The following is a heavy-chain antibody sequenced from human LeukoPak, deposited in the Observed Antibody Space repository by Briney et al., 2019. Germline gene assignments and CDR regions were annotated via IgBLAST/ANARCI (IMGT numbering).Heavy chain of an antibody. J-gene: IGHJ4*02. Sequence: ASVKVSCKASGYTFTGYYMHWVRQAPGQGLEWMGWINPNSGGTNYAQKFQGRVTMTRDTSISTAYMEVSRLRSDDTAVYYCARDPDGSYYFDYWGQGTLVTVSS. CDR1: GYTFTGYY. D-gene: IGHD3-10*01. CDR2: INPNSGGT. V-gene: IGHV1-2*02. CDR3: ARDPDGSYYFDY.